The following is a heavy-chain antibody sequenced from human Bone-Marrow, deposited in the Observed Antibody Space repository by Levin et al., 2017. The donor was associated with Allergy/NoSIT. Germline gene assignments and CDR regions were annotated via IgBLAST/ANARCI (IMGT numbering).Heavy chain of an antibody. V-gene: IGHV1-58*02. D-gene: IGHD3-10*01. CDR3: AALPVTMVRGVPGPRAQQNYYYYYGMDV. J-gene: IGHJ6*02. CDR2: IVVGSGNT. CDR1: GFTFTSSA. Sequence: KISCKASGFTFTSSAMQWVRQARGQRLEWIGWIVVGSGNTNYAQKFQERVTITRDMSTSTAYMELSSLRSEDTAVYYCAALPVTMVRGVPGPRAQQNYYYYYGMDVWGQGTTVTVSS.